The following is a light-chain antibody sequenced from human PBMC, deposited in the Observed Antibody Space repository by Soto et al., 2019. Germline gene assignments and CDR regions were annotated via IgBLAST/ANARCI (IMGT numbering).Light chain of an antibody. CDR3: QQYNTYSW. CDR2: AAS. Sequence: DIQMTQSPSSLSASVGDRVTITCRASQSISSYLNWYQQKPGKAPKLLIYAASSLQSGVPSRFSGSGSGTEFTLTISSLQPDDFATYYCQQYNTYSWFGQGTKVDNK. V-gene: IGKV1-39*01. J-gene: IGKJ1*01. CDR1: QSISSY.